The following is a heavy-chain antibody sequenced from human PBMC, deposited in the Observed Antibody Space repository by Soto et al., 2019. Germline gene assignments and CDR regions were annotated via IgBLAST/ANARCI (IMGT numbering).Heavy chain of an antibody. Sequence: QLQLQESGPGLVKPSETLSLTCTVSGGSISSSSYYWGWIRQPAGKGLEWIGSIYYSGSTYYNPSLKSRVTISVDTSKNQFSLKLSSVTAADTAVYYCARFHYSSSWYFWGQGTLVTVSS. CDR3: ARFHYSSSWYF. CDR1: GGSISSSSYY. V-gene: IGHV4-39*01. J-gene: IGHJ4*02. D-gene: IGHD6-13*01. CDR2: IYYSGST.